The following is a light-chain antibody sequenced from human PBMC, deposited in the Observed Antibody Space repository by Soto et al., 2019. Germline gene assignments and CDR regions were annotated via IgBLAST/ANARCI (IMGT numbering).Light chain of an antibody. Sequence: EIVLTQSPATLSLSPGERAPLSCRASQSISSFLAWLQQKPGQAPRLLIYDASKRAPGIPARFSGSGSGTDFTLTISSLEPEDFAVYYCQQRSDWPLTFGPGTKVDIK. CDR2: DAS. J-gene: IGKJ3*01. V-gene: IGKV3-11*01. CDR3: QQRSDWPLT. CDR1: QSISSF.